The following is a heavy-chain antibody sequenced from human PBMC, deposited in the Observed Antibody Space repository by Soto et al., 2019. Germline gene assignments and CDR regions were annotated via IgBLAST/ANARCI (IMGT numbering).Heavy chain of an antibody. V-gene: IGHV4-31*03. CDR1: GGSISSGDYY. CDR2: IYYSGST. CDR3: ARGRYSSSSNWFDP. Sequence: SETLSLTCTVSGGSISSGDYYWSWIRQHPGKGLEWIGYIYYSGSTHYNPSLKSRVTMSVDTSENQFSLKLSSLTAADTAVYYCARGRYSSSSNWFDPWGQGTLVTVSS. J-gene: IGHJ5*02. D-gene: IGHD6-6*01.